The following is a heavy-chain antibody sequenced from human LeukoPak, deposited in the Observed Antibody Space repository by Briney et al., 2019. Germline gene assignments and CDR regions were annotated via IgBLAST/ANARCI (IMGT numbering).Heavy chain of an antibody. J-gene: IGHJ4*02. Sequence: SETLSLTCTVSGGSISSYYWSWIRQPPGKGLEWIGYIYYGGSTNYNPSLKSRVTISVDTSKNQFSLKLSSVTAADTAVYYCASSYYDSSGLNYWGQGTLVTVSS. D-gene: IGHD3-22*01. CDR1: GGSISSYY. V-gene: IGHV4-59*01. CDR2: IYYGGST. CDR3: ASSYYDSSGLNY.